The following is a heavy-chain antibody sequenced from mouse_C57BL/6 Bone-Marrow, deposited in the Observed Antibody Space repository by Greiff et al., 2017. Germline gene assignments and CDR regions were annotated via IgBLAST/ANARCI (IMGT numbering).Heavy chain of an antibody. CDR1: GFNIKDDY. V-gene: IGHV14-4*01. CDR2: IDPEIGDT. Sequence: VQLQQSGAELVRPGASVKLSCTASGFNIKDDYIHWVKQRPEQGLEWIGWIDPEIGDTEYASKFQGQATITSDTSSNTAYLQHSSLTSEDTAVYYCSSFDGNYFDFWGQGTPLTVAS. J-gene: IGHJ2*01. D-gene: IGHD2-3*01. CDR3: SSFDGNYFDF.